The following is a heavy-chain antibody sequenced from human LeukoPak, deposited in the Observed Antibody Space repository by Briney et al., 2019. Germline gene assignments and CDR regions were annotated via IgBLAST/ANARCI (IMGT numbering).Heavy chain of an antibody. D-gene: IGHD3-9*01. Sequence: GGSLRLSCAASGFTFSSYAMHWVRQAPGKGLEYVSAISSNGGSTYYANSVKGRFTISRDNSKNTLYLQMGSLRAEDMAVYYCARELTSIRYFVWRSPGGDYWGQGTLVTVSS. V-gene: IGHV3-64*01. J-gene: IGHJ4*02. CDR2: ISSNGGST. CDR1: GFTFSSYA. CDR3: ARELTSIRYFVWRSPGGDY.